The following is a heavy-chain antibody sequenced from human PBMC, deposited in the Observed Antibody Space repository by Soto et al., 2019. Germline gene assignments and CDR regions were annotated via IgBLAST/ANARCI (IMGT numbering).Heavy chain of an antibody. V-gene: IGHV1-3*01. D-gene: IGHD3-10*01. CDR3: AREGSTYGSTFDY. J-gene: IGHJ4*02. Sequence: QVQLVQSGAEVKKPGASVKVSCKASGHTSTNYAVHWVRQAPGQRLEWMGRIDAGNGNTKYSQKFQGRVTITTDTSACTAYMELSSLRSEDTAVYYCAREGSTYGSTFDYWGQGTLVTVSS. CDR2: IDAGNGNT. CDR1: GHTSTNYA.